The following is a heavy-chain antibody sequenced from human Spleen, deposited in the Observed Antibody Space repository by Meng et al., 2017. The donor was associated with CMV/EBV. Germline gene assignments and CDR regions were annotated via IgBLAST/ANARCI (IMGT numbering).Heavy chain of an antibody. CDR3: ARNNLAMSYYYYYGMDV. D-gene: IGHD1-20*01. CDR2: IYSGGST. Sequence: GESLKISCAASGFTVSSNYMSWVRQAPGKGLEWVSVIYSGGSTYYADSVKGRFTISRDNSKNTLYLQMNSLRVEDTAIYYCARNNLAMSYYYYYGMDVWGQGTTVTVSS. V-gene: IGHV3-53*05. CDR1: GFTVSSNY. J-gene: IGHJ6*02.